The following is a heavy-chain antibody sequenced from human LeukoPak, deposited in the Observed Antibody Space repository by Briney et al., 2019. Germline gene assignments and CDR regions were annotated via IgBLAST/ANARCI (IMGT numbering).Heavy chain of an antibody. Sequence: PGGSLRLSCAASGFTFSSYWMHWVRQAPGKGLVWVSRINSDGSSTSYADSVKGRFTISRDNAKNTLYLQMNSLRAEDTAVYYCARGHRNTMVRGVIRYYYMDVWGKETTVTISS. CDR3: ARGHRNTMVRGVIRYYYMDV. CDR2: INSDGSST. V-gene: IGHV3-74*01. D-gene: IGHD3-10*01. CDR1: GFTFSSYW. J-gene: IGHJ6*03.